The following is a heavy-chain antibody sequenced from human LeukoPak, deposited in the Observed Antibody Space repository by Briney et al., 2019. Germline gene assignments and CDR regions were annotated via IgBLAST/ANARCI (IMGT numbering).Heavy chain of an antibody. CDR2: IYYSGST. D-gene: IGHD6-13*01. V-gene: IGHV4-59*01. CDR1: GGSISSYY. J-gene: IGHJ4*02. CDR3: ARALLAAAGLTFDY. Sequence: SETLSLTCTVSGGSISSYYWSWIRKPPRKGLEWIGYIYYSGSTNYNPSLKSRVTISVDTSKNQFSLKLSSVTAADTAVYYCARALLAAAGLTFDYWGQGTLVTVSS.